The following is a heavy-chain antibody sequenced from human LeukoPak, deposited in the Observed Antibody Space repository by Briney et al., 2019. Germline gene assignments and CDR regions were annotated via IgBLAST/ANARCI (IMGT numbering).Heavy chain of an antibody. CDR2: IYYSGST. V-gene: IGHV4-59*08. J-gene: IGHJ6*02. Sequence: SETLSLTCTVSGGSISSYYWSWIRQPPGKGLEWIGYIYYSGSTNYNPSLKSRVTISVDTSKNQFSLKPSSVTAADTAVYYCASYDRIYGMDVWGQGTTVTVSS. D-gene: IGHD3-22*01. CDR1: GGSISSYY. CDR3: ASYDRIYGMDV.